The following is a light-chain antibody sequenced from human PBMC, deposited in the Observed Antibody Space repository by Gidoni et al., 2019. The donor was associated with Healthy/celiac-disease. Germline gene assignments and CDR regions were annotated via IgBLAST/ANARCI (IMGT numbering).Light chain of an antibody. CDR1: QSVLYSSNNKNY. CDR2: WAS. V-gene: IGKV4-1*01. J-gene: IGKJ3*01. CDR3: QQYYSTPHT. Sequence: DIVMTQSPDSLDVSLGERATINCKSSQSVLYSSNNKNYLAWYQQKPGQPPKLLIYWASTRESGVPDRFSGGGSVTDFTLTISILQAEDVAVYYCQQYYSTPHTFGPGTKVDIK.